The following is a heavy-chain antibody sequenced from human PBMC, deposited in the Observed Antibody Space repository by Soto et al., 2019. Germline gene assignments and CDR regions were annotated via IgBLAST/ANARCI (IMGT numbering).Heavy chain of an antibody. CDR3: ARSVRFLEWFRSYYYYYGMDV. J-gene: IGHJ6*02. Sequence: SETLSLTCTVSGGSISSSSYYWGWIRRPPGKGLEWIGSIYYSGSTYHNPSLKSRVTISVDTSKNQFSLKLSSVTAADTAVYYCARSVRFLEWFRSYYYYYGMDVWGQGTTVTVSS. V-gene: IGHV4-39*01. D-gene: IGHD3-3*01. CDR1: GGSISSSSYY. CDR2: IYYSGST.